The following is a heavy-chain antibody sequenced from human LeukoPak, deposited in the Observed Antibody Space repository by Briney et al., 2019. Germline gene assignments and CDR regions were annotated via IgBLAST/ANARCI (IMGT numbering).Heavy chain of an antibody. D-gene: IGHD2-15*01. Sequence: SETLSLTCAVYGGSFSGYYWSWIRQPPGKGLEWIGEINHSGSTNYNPSLKSRVTISVDTSKNQFSLKLSSVTAADTAVYYCARATVAATLRSFDYWGRGTLVTVSS. CDR2: INHSGST. V-gene: IGHV4-34*01. CDR3: ARATVAATLRSFDY. CDR1: GGSFSGYY. J-gene: IGHJ4*02.